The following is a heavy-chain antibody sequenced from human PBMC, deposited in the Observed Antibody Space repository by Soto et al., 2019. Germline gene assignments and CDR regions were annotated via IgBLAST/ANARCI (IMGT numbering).Heavy chain of an antibody. D-gene: IGHD3-22*01. J-gene: IGHJ4*02. Sequence: SVKVSCKASGGTFSSYAISWVRQAPGQGLEWMGGIIPIFGTANYAQKFQGRVTITADESTSTAYMELSSLRSEDTAVYYCARQEVSYDSSGYNFDYWGQGNLVTVSS. V-gene: IGHV1-69*13. CDR2: IIPIFGTA. CDR3: ARQEVSYDSSGYNFDY. CDR1: GGTFSSYA.